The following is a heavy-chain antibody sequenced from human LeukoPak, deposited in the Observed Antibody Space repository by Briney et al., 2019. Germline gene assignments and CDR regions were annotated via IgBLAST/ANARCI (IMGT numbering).Heavy chain of an antibody. D-gene: IGHD3-10*01. Sequence: SGTLSLTCAVSGGSITSSNWWSWVRQPPGKGLEWIGEIYHSGTTNYNPSLKSRVTISVDKSKNQFSLKLSSVTAADTAVYYCARGVGSGSYFYFDYWGQGTLLTVSS. V-gene: IGHV4-4*02. CDR1: GGSITSSNW. CDR3: ARGVGSGSYFYFDY. CDR2: IYHSGTT. J-gene: IGHJ4*02.